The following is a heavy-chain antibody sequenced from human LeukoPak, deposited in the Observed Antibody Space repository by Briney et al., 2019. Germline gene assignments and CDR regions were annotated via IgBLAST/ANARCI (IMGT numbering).Heavy chain of an antibody. CDR1: GGTFSSYA. CDR3: ATNYYYYYYMDV. J-gene: IGHJ6*03. CDR2: IIPIFGTA. Sequence: SVKVSCKASGGTFSSYAISWVRQAPGQGLEWMGGIIPIFGTANYAQKFQGRVTITADESTSTAYMELSSLRSEDTAVYYCATNYYYYYYMDVWGKGTTVTISS. V-gene: IGHV1-69*13.